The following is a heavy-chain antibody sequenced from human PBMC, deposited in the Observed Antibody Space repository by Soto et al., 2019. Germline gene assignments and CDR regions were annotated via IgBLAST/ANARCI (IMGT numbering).Heavy chain of an antibody. CDR2: INPDAGAT. V-gene: IGHV1-46*01. CDR3: ARGDIVLVPASEGNWFDP. J-gene: IGHJ5*02. CDR1: AYSFTTYH. Sequence: QVQLVQSGAEVKKPGASVTVSCKASAYSFTTYHIHWVRQAPGQGLEWMGLINPDAGATNYAQRFQGRLRLTRDTSTSTVYMELRSLTFDDTAVNYCARGDIVLVPASEGNWFDPWGQGTLVTVSS. D-gene: IGHD2-2*01.